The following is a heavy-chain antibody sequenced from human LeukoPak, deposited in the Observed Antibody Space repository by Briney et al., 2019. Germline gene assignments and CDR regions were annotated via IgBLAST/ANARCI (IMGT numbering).Heavy chain of an antibody. V-gene: IGHV3-7*01. Sequence: GGSLRLSCAASGFTFSTYWMSWVRQAPGKGLEWVANIKPDGSEKYYVDSVKGRFTISRDNAKKSLYLQMNSLRGEDTAVYFCARGGTYDIWGQGTRVTVSS. CDR3: ARGGTYDI. J-gene: IGHJ3*02. CDR2: IKPDGSEK. CDR1: GFTFSTYW.